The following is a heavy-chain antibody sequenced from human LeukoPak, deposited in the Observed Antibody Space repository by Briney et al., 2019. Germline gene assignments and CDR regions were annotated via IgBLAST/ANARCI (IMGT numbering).Heavy chain of an antibody. J-gene: IGHJ4*02. V-gene: IGHV3-20*04. CDR2: INWNGGST. Sequence: RPGGSLRLSCAASGFTFDDYGMSWVRQAPGKGLEWVSGINWNGGSTGYADSVKGRFTISRDNAKNSLYLRMNSLRAEDTALYYCARESRYVWGSYLDYWGQGTLVTVSS. D-gene: IGHD3-16*02. CDR1: GFTFDDYG. CDR3: ARESRYVWGSYLDY.